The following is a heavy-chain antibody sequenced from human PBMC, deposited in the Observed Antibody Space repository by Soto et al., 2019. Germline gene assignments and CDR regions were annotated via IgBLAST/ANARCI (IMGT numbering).Heavy chain of an antibody. CDR1: GGSISSSSYY. Sequence: SETLSLTCTVSGGSISSSSYYWGWIRQPPGKGLEWIGSIYYSGSTYYNPSLKSRVTISVDTSKNQFSLKLSSVTAADTAVYYCARQKLYSYGYVSGFDPWGQGTLVTVSS. J-gene: IGHJ5*02. V-gene: IGHV4-39*01. D-gene: IGHD5-18*01. CDR2: IYYSGST. CDR3: ARQKLYSYGYVSGFDP.